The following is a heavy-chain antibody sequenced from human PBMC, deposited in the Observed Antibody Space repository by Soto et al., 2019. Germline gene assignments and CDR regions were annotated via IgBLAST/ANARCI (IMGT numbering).Heavy chain of an antibody. V-gene: IGHV3-53*01. CDR3: ARGDGSNYYFDY. J-gene: IGHJ4*01. D-gene: IGHD5-12*01. Sequence: WGSLRLSCAASGLTVSSNFMSWVRQAPGKGLEWVSIIYNDGSTYYVDSVKGRFTISRDNSKNTLYLHMNGLSAEYTAVYYCARGDGSNYYFDYWGHGTLVTVSS. CDR1: GLTVSSNF. CDR2: IYNDGST.